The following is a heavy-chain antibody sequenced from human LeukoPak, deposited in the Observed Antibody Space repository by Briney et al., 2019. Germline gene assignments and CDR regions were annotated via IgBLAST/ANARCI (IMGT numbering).Heavy chain of an antibody. Sequence: ASVKVFCKASYYSFTSYGISWVRQAPGQGLEWMGWISAYSGKTSYAQNLQGRVTMTKDTSTTTAYMELRSLRSDDTAVYYCARGYSGYGPRDYWGQGTLVTVSS. CDR3: ARGYSGYGPRDY. D-gene: IGHD5-12*01. J-gene: IGHJ4*02. CDR1: YYSFTSYG. CDR2: ISAYSGKT. V-gene: IGHV1-18*01.